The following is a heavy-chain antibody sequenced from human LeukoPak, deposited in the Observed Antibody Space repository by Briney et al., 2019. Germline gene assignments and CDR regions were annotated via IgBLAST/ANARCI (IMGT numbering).Heavy chain of an antibody. CDR2: ISPYNGNT. D-gene: IGHD1-26*01. CDR1: GYNFISYG. CDR3: ARTPHAVGVRVTDY. J-gene: IGHJ4*02. V-gene: IGHV1-18*01. Sequence: ASVKVSCKAYGYNFISYGISWVRQAPGQGLEWMGWISPYNGNTNYAQNLQGRVSMTTDTSTRTAYMELRSLRSDDTAVYYCARTPHAVGVRVTDYWGQGTLVTISS.